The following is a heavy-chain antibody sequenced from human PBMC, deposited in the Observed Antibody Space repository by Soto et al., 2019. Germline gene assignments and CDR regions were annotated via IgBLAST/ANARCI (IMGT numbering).Heavy chain of an antibody. V-gene: IGHV1-46*01. CDR3: VRGYCTTSPCSGDFQF. J-gene: IGHJ1*01. CDR2: IHPSGDT. CDR1: GYKFTTYV. Sequence: QVQLVQSGAELKKPGASVKVACKASGYKFTTYVIHWVRQAPGQGLEWMGMIHPSGDTGYAQKFRRRVTMTIDTSTTTAYMELRNLTSEDTAVYFSVRGYCTTSPCSGDFQFWGQGTLVTVSS. D-gene: IGHD2-15*01.